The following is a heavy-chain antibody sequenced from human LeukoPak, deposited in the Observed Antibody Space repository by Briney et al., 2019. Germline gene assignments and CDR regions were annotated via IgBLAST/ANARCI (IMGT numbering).Heavy chain of an antibody. CDR1: GGSISSYY. CDR2: IYYSGST. Sequence: SETLSLTCTVSGGSISSYYWSWIRQPPGKGLEWIGYIYYSGSTNYNPSLKSRVTISVDTSRNQFSLKLSSVTAADTAVYYCAGAPNTYYYDSSGLPWGQGTLVTVSS. CDR3: AGAPNTYYYDSSGLP. J-gene: IGHJ4*02. V-gene: IGHV4-59*01. D-gene: IGHD3-22*01.